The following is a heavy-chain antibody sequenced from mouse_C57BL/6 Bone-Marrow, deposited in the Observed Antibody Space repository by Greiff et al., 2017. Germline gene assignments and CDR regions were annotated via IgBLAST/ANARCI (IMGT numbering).Heavy chain of an antibody. V-gene: IGHV1-63*01. J-gene: IGHJ2*01. CDR3: ARRGTVVGYFDY. CDR2: IYPGGGYT. D-gene: IGHD1-1*01. Sequence: QVQLQQSGAELVKPGASVKMSCKASGYTFTSYWIGWAKQRPGHGLEWIGDIYPGGGYTNYNEKFKGKATLTADKSSSTAYMQFSSLTSEDSAIYYCARRGTVVGYFDYWGQGTTLTVSS. CDR1: GYTFTSYW.